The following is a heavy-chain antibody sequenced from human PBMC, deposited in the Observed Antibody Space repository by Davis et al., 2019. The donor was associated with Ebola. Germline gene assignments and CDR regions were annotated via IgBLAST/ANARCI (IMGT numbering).Heavy chain of an antibody. V-gene: IGHV3-11*06. CDR3: ARASPSIVVVPGYYFDY. J-gene: IGHJ4*02. CDR2: ISSSSSYT. Sequence: PGGSLRLSCAASGFTFSSYAMSWIRQAPGKGLEWVSYISSSSSYTNYADSVKGRFTISRDNAKNSLYLQMNSLRAEDTAVYYCARASPSIVVVPGYYFDYWGQGTLVTVSS. CDR1: GFTFSSYA. D-gene: IGHD2-2*01.